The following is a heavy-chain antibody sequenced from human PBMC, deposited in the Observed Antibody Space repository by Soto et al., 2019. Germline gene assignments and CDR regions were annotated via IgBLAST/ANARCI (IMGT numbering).Heavy chain of an antibody. CDR3: ARPAFGGRTSFAMDC. D-gene: IGHD1-7*01. Sequence: QVQLVQSGAEVKTPGSSVKVSCKASGGNFNTYATNWVRLAPGQGLEWMGGIIPIFDAINHAQKFQGRVTFTADEYTGIDYTELSSLRSEDKAVYYCARPAFGGRTSFAMDCWGQGTTITVSS. J-gene: IGHJ6*02. V-gene: IGHV1-69*12. CDR2: IIPIFDAI. CDR1: GGNFNTYA.